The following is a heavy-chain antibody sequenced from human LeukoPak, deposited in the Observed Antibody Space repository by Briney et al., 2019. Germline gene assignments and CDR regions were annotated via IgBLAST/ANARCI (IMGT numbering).Heavy chain of an antibody. D-gene: IGHD3-9*01. CDR3: ARVSDILTGYRPWDPYFDY. CDR1: GYTFTGYY. J-gene: IGHJ4*02. CDR2: ISPNSGGT. Sequence: ASVKVSCKASGYTFTGYYMHWVRQAPGQGLEWMGWISPNSGGTNYAQKFQGRVTMTRDTSISTAYMELSSLRSEDTAVYYCARVSDILTGYRPWDPYFDYWGQGTLVTVSS. V-gene: IGHV1-2*02.